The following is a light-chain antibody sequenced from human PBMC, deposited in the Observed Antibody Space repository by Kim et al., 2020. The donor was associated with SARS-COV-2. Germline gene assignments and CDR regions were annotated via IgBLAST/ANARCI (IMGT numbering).Light chain of an antibody. Sequence: DVVMTQSPLSLPVTLGQPASISCKSSQSLVASDGNTYLSWFQQRPGQAPRRLIHNISNRDSGVPDKFSGSGSGTDFTLKISRVQAEDVGVYYCMQGSHWRLTFGGGTKVDIK. CDR2: NIS. CDR1: QSLVASDGNTY. J-gene: IGKJ4*01. CDR3: MQGSHWRLT. V-gene: IGKV2-30*01.